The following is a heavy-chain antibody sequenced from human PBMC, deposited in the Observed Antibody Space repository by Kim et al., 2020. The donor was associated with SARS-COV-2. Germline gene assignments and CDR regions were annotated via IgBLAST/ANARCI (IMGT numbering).Heavy chain of an antibody. CDR1: GFTSSNYY. Sequence: GGSLRLSCAASGFTSSNYYVNWVRQRPGKGLEWVSRISSDGGGGVTYYADSVRGRFTMSRNSAENTVYRQMNSLSAEDTAVYFCARGIFRDGFDVWGQGTTVSVSS. V-gene: IGHV3-74*01. D-gene: IGHD2-15*01. CDR3: ARGIFRDGFDV. J-gene: IGHJ6*02. CDR2: ISSDGGGGVT.